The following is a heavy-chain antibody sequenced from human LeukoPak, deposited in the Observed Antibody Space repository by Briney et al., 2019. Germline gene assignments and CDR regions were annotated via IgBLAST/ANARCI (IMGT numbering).Heavy chain of an antibody. CDR1: GLTFTSYA. CDR3: AKDRWASGISSFDY. Sequence: GGSLRLSCAASGLTFTSYAMNWVRQAPGKGLEWVSGISASGSNAYYADSVKGRFTISRDNSKDTVFLLMNSLKVEDTAVYYCAKDRWASGISSFDYWGQGALVTVSS. V-gene: IGHV3-23*01. J-gene: IGHJ4*02. D-gene: IGHD3-10*01. CDR2: ISASGSNA.